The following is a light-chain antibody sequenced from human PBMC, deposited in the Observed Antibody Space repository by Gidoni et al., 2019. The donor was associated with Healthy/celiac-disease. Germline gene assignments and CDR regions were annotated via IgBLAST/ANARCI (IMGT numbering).Light chain of an antibody. CDR1: QSVSSN. CDR2: GAS. CDR3: QQYNNWPPYT. Sequence: ELVMTQFPATLSVSTGERATLSCRASQSVSSNLAWYQQKPGPAPRLLIYGASTRATGITARFSGSGSGTEFTLTISSLQSEDFAVYYCQQYNNWPPYTFGQGTKLEIK. J-gene: IGKJ2*01. V-gene: IGKV3-15*01.